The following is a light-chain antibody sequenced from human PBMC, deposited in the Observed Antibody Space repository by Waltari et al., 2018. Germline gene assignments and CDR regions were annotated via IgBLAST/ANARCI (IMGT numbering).Light chain of an antibody. CDR1: SGYSSNV. J-gene: IGLJ3*02. CDR3: QTGGHGAWV. Sequence: LVLTQSPSASASLGASVKLTCTLSSGYSSNVIAWLQQQPGKGPRYLMKVNSDGSHRKGDDIHDRFSAPNSGTEYYLTISSLQSEDEADYYCQTGGHGAWVFGGGTKLTVL. CDR2: VNSDGSH. V-gene: IGLV4-69*01.